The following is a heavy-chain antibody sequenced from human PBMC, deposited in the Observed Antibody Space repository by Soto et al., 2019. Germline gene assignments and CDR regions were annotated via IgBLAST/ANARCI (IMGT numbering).Heavy chain of an antibody. Sequence: SETLSLTYTVSGGSISSGGYYWSWIRQHPGKGLEWIGYIYYSGSTYYNPSLKSRVTISVDTSKNQFSLRLSSVTAADTAVYYCARVRRSGPSDYWGQGTLVTVSS. D-gene: IGHD3-3*01. V-gene: IGHV4-31*03. CDR2: IYYSGST. CDR1: GGSISSGGYY. CDR3: ARVRRSGPSDY. J-gene: IGHJ4*02.